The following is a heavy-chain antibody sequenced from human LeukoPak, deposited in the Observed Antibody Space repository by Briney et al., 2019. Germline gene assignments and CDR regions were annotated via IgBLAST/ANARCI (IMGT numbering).Heavy chain of an antibody. V-gene: IGHV3-30*18. CDR2: ISYDGSNK. D-gene: IGHD5-18*01. CDR3: AKDRDTAMVPLDY. CDR1: GFTFSSYG. J-gene: IGHJ4*02. Sequence: RAGGSLRLSCAASGFTFSSYGMHWVRQAPGMGLEWVAVISYDGSNKYYADSVKGRFTISRDNSKNTLYLQMNSLRAEDTAVYYCAKDRDTAMVPLDYWGQGTLVTVSS.